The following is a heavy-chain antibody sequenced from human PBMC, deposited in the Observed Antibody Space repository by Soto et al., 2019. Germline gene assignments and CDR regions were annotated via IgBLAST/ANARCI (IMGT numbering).Heavy chain of an antibody. CDR1: GFTFNSSE. CDR3: ARDRRNYDSSGYYYFDY. V-gene: IGHV3-48*03. D-gene: IGHD3-22*01. CDR2: IGSSGSVI. J-gene: IGHJ4*02. Sequence: PGGSLRLSCAASGFTFNSSEMNWVRQAPGKGLEWLSYIGSSGSVIYYADSVKGRFTISRDNAKNSLYLQMNSLRVEDTAVYYCARDRRNYDSSGYYYFDYWGQGTLVTVSS.